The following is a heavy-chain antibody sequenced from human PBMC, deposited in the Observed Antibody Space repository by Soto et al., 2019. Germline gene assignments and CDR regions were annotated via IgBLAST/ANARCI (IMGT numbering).Heavy chain of an antibody. CDR1: GFTFSSYW. Sequence: GGSLRLSCAASGFTFSSYWMSWVRQAPGKGLEWVANIKQDGSEKYYVDSVKGRFTISRDNAKNSLYLQMNSLRAEDTAVYYCARDWSIAARPLDFCGQGTLVTVSS. V-gene: IGHV3-7*03. CDR3: ARDWSIAARPLDF. J-gene: IGHJ4*02. D-gene: IGHD6-6*01. CDR2: IKQDGSEK.